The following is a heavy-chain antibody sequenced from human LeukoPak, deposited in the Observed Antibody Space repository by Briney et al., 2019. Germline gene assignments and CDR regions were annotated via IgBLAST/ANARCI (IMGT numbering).Heavy chain of an antibody. CDR2: INPNSGGT. D-gene: IGHD3-10*01. J-gene: IGHJ6*03. CDR1: GYTFTGYY. Sequence: ASVKVSCKASGYTFTGYYMHWVRQAPGQGLEWMGRINPNSGGTNYAQKFQGRVTMTRDTSISTAYMELSRLRSDDTAVYYCARIASGAHDYYYHMDVWGKGTTVTVSS. V-gene: IGHV1-2*06. CDR3: ARIASGAHDYYYHMDV.